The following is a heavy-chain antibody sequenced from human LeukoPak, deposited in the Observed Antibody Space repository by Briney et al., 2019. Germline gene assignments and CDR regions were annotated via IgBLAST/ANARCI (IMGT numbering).Heavy chain of an antibody. CDR1: GFTFSSYA. Sequence: GGSLRLSCAASGFTFSSYAMSWVRQAPGKGLEWVSGISGSGGRTFYADSAKGRFTISRDNSKNTLYLQMSSLRVEDTAVYHCAKDRSGWSKGLDVWGQGTTVTVSS. V-gene: IGHV3-23*01. D-gene: IGHD6-19*01. CDR2: ISGSGGRT. J-gene: IGHJ6*02. CDR3: AKDRSGWSKGLDV.